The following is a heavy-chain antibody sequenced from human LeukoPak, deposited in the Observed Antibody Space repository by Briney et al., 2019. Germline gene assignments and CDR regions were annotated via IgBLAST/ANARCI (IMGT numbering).Heavy chain of an antibody. D-gene: IGHD5-24*01. CDR1: GFTFSSYA. J-gene: IGHJ6*02. Sequence: GGSLRLSCAASGFTFSSYAMSWVRQAPGRGLEWVSVIYSGGSTYYADSVKGRFTISRHNSKNTLYLQMNSLRAEDTAVYYCAYGYTYGMDVWGQGTTVTVSS. CDR2: IYSGGST. V-gene: IGHV3-53*04. CDR3: AYGYTYGMDV.